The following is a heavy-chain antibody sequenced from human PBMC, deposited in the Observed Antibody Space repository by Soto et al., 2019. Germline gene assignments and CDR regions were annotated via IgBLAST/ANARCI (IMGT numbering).Heavy chain of an antibody. CDR1: GFTFSSYA. V-gene: IGHV3-23*01. D-gene: IGHD2-2*01. CDR2: ISGSGGST. Sequence: GGSLRLSCAASGFTFSSYAMSWVRQAPGKGLEWVSAISGSGGSTYYADSVKGRFTISRDNSKNTLYLQMNSLRAEDTAVYYCATRYCSGAGCYAGYFQHWGQGTLVTVSS. J-gene: IGHJ1*01. CDR3: ATRYCSGAGCYAGYFQH.